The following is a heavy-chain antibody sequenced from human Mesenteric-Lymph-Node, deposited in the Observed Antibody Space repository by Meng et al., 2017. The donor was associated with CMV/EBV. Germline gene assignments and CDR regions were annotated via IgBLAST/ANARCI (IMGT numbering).Heavy chain of an antibody. D-gene: IGHD3-3*01. J-gene: IGHJ6*02. CDR3: ARVSGLRFLEPPSGYYYGMDV. V-gene: IGHV4-39*07. CDR2: IYYSGST. Sequence: SRYYWGWIRQPPGKGLEWIGSIYYSGSTYYNPSLKSRVTISVDTSKNQFSLKLSSVTAADTAVYYCARVSGLRFLEPPSGYYYGMDVWGQGTMVTVSS. CDR1: SRYY.